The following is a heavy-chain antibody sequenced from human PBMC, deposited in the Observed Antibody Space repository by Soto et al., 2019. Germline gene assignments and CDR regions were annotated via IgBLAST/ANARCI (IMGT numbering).Heavy chain of an antibody. CDR3: ASRDPGTSVDY. CDR2: SYRTGST. CDR1: GGSFTSNNW. V-gene: IGHV4-4*02. D-gene: IGHD1-7*01. J-gene: IGHJ4*02. Sequence: SETLSLTCAVSGGSFTSNNWWTWVRQPPGQGLEWIGESYRTGSTNYNPSLKSRVTISLDKSENQFSLKVTSLTAADTAVYYCASRDPGTSVDYWGQGTLVTVSS.